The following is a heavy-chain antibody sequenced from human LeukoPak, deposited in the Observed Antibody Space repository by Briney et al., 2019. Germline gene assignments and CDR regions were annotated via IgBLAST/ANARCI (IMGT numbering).Heavy chain of an antibody. V-gene: IGHV1-18*01. CDR3: ARGLDSRALEFDY. Sequence: ASVKVSCKASGYTFTSYGISWVRQAPGQGLEWTGWISAYNGNTNYAQKLQGRVTMTRDTSISTAYMELSRLRSDDTAVYYCARGLDSRALEFDYWGQGTLVTVSS. J-gene: IGHJ4*02. CDR1: GYTFTSYG. D-gene: IGHD6-13*01. CDR2: ISAYNGNT.